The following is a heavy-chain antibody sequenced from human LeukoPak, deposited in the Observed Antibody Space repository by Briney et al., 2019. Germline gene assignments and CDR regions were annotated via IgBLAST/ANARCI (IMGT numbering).Heavy chain of an antibody. V-gene: IGHV5-51*01. J-gene: IGHJ3*01. CDR2: IYPGDSDT. D-gene: IGHD2-2*01. Sequence: GESLKISCKGSGYSFTDYWIGWVRQMPGKGLEWMGIIYPGDSDTRYSPSFQGQVTISADKSISTAYLQWSSLKASDTAMYYCARHVSSSRVAYDVWGQGQWSPSLQ. CDR3: ARHVSSSRVAYDV. CDR1: GYSFTDYW.